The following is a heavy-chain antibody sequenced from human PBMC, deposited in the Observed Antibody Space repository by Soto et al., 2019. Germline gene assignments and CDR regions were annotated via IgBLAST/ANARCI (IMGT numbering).Heavy chain of an antibody. J-gene: IGHJ6*02. CDR3: ARVLVLGYYSGGSRYAYGMDV. CDR1: GYSFTSYW. D-gene: IGHD2-15*01. V-gene: IGHV5-51*01. CDR2: IYPGDSDT. Sequence: GESLKISCKGSGYSFTSYWIGWVRQMPGKGLEWMGIIYPGDSDTRYRPSFQGQVTISADKSITTAYLQWSSLKDSDTAMYYCARVLVLGYYSGGSRYAYGMDVWGQETTFTVSS.